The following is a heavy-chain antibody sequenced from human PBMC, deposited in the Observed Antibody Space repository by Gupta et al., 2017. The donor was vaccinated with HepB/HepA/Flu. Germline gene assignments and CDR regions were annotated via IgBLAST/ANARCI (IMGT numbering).Heavy chain of an antibody. CDR1: AFMFRSYA. CDR2: LDNSGDYT. D-gene: IGHD3-9*01. Sequence: EVLMLESAGGMVQPGGSLILSCAASAFMFRSYAMSWVLQAPGKGLEWVSALDNSGDYTYYADSAKGRFTTFRDNSKGTLYLEMNSLTADDTAVYYCAKHSGVTRIGRYFDFWGQGTLVTVSS. J-gene: IGHJ4*02. CDR3: AKHSGVTRIGRYFDF. V-gene: IGHV3-23*01.